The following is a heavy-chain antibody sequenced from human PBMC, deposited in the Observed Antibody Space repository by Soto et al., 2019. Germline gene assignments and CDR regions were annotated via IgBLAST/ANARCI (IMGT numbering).Heavy chain of an antibody. V-gene: IGHV4-30-4*01. CDR3: ASDHGWVVRGVTYYYGMDV. D-gene: IGHD3-10*01. CDR2: IYYSGST. J-gene: IGHJ6*02. CDR1: GGSISSGDYY. Sequence: SETLSLTCTVSGGSISSGDYYWSWIRQPPGKGLEWIGYIYYSGSTYYNPSLKSRVTISVDTSKNQFSLKLSSVTAADPAVYYCASDHGWVVRGVTYYYGMDVWGQGTTVTVSS.